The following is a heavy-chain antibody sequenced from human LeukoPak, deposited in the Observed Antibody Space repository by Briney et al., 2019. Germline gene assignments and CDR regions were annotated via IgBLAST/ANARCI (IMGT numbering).Heavy chain of an antibody. CDR1: GFTFSNYW. Sequence: GGSLRLSCAASGFTFSNYWMSWVRQAPGKGLEWVANIKPDGSEKCCVDSVKGRFSISRDNVRNTLYLQMNSLRVGDTALYYCARGDFWSGDYTDAFDVWGQGTMVTVSS. D-gene: IGHD3-3*01. CDR2: IKPDGSEK. CDR3: ARGDFWSGDYTDAFDV. V-gene: IGHV3-7*04. J-gene: IGHJ3*01.